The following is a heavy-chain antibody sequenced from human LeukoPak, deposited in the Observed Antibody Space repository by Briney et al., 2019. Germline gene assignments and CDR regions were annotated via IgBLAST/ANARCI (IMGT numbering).Heavy chain of an antibody. J-gene: IGHJ4*02. V-gene: IGHV3-21*01. D-gene: IGHD5-12*01. CDR2: ISSSSSYI. Sequence: PGGSLRLSCAASGFPFSSYSMNWVRQAPGKGLEWVSSISSSSSYIYYADSVKGRFTISRDNAKNSLYLQMNSLRAEDTAVYYCARDFEDIVATIPFDYWGQGTLVTVSS. CDR1: GFPFSSYS. CDR3: ARDFEDIVATIPFDY.